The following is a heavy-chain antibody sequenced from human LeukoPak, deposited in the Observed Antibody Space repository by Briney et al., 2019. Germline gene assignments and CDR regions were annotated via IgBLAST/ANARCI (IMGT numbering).Heavy chain of an antibody. CDR3: ARSDYGFLDY. V-gene: IGHV3-23*01. J-gene: IGHJ4*02. D-gene: IGHD4-17*01. CDR2: VSDSGGAA. Sequence: GGSLRLSCAASGFTFNNYAMTWVRQAPGKGLEWVSAVSDSGGAAFYADSVKGRFTISRDNSKTTLSLQLSSLRAEDTAVYHCARSDYGFLDYWGQGTLVTVSS. CDR1: GFTFNNYA.